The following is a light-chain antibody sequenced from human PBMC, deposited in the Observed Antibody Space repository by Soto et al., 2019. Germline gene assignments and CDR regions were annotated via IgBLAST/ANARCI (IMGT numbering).Light chain of an antibody. CDR3: QVWDRSSDPL. CDR2: YDS. J-gene: IGLJ2*01. V-gene: IGLV3-21*04. CDR1: NIGSKS. Sequence: SYELTQPPSVSVAPGKTARITCGGNNIGSKSVHWYQQKPGQAPVLVIYYDSDRPSGIPERFSGSNSGNTATLTISRVEAGEEADYYCQVWDRSSDPLFGGGPK.